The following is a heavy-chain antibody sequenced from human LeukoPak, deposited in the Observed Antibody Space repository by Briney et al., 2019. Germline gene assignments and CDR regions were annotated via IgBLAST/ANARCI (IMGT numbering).Heavy chain of an antibody. Sequence: VASVKVSCKASGYTFTSYDINWVRQATGQGLEWMGWMNPNSGNTDYAQKFQGRVTMTRNTSISTAYMELSRLRSDDTAVYYCARGLVGGSSSKYYYYYGMDVWGQGTTVTVSS. J-gene: IGHJ6*02. CDR1: GYTFTSYD. V-gene: IGHV1-8*01. D-gene: IGHD6-6*01. CDR2: MNPNSGNT. CDR3: ARGLVGGSSSKYYYYYGMDV.